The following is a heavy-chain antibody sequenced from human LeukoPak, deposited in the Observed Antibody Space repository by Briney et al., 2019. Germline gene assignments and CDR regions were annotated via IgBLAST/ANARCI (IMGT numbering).Heavy chain of an antibody. CDR3: ARVFYDSSGYYYVFDY. Sequence: SETLSLTCTVSGGSISSSSYYWGWIRQPPGKGLEWIGNIYYSGSTNYNPSLKSRVTISVDTSKNQFSLKLSSVTAADTAVYYCARVFYDSSGYYYVFDYWGQGTLVTVSS. J-gene: IGHJ4*02. V-gene: IGHV4-39*07. CDR2: IYYSGST. D-gene: IGHD3-22*01. CDR1: GGSISSSSYY.